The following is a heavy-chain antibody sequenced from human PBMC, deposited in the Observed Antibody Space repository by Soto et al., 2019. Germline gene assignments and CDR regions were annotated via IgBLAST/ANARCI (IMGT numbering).Heavy chain of an antibody. CDR1: GYTFNNYD. V-gene: IGHV1-8*02. Sequence: ASVKVSCKASGYTFNNYDIHWVRQAPGHGLEWMGWMNPNSGNTGYAQKFQGRVTMTRDTSRSTVYMELRSLRSDDTAIYYCARSSGGNFGIIIEGSNWFDPWGQGTLVTVSS. CDR2: MNPNSGNT. D-gene: IGHD3-3*01. CDR3: ARSSGGNFGIIIEGSNWFDP. J-gene: IGHJ5*02.